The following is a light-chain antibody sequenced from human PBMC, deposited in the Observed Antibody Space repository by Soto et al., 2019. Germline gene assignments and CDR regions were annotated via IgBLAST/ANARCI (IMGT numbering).Light chain of an antibody. CDR1: SGSIASNY. CDR2: EDN. J-gene: IGLJ1*01. Sequence: NFMLTQPHSVSESPGKTVTISCTRSSGSIASNYVQWYQQRPGRAPTTVIYEDNQRPSGVPDRFSGSIDSSSNSASLTISGLKTEDEADSYCQSYDSSNYVFGTGTKVTVL. V-gene: IGLV6-57*03. CDR3: QSYDSSNYV.